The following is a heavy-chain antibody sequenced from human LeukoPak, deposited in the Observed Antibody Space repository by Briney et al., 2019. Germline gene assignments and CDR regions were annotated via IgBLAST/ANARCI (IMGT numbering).Heavy chain of an antibody. CDR3: ATDQYYYGSGSYEY. V-gene: IGHV1-24*01. D-gene: IGHD3-10*01. CDR1: GYTLTELS. J-gene: IGHJ4*02. CDR2: FDPEDGET. Sequence: ASVKVSCKVSGYTLTELSMHWVRQAPGKGLEWMGGFDPEDGETTYAQKFQGRVTMTEDTSTDTAYMELSSLRSEDTAVYYCATDQYYYGSGSYEYWGQGTLVTVSS.